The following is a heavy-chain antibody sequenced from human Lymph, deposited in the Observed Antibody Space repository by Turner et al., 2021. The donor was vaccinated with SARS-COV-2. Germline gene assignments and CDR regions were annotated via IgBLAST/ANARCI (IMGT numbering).Heavy chain of an antibody. CDR1: GFTFSSYA. V-gene: IGHV3-30*04. J-gene: IGHJ4*02. D-gene: IGHD3-22*01. CDR2: ISYDGSNK. CDR3: ATLFTIPYYSDSSGYYTDY. Sequence: QVQLVESGGGVVQPGRSLRLYCAASGFTFSSYAMHWVRQAPGKGLEWVAVISYDGSNKYYADSVKGRFTISRDNSKNTLYLQVNSLRAEDTAVFYCATLFTIPYYSDSSGYYTDYWGQGTLVTVSS.